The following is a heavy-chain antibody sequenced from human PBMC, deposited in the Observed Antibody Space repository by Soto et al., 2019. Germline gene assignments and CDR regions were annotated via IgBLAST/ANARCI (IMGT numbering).Heavy chain of an antibody. CDR2: ISSSGVNT. D-gene: IGHD3-10*01. V-gene: IGHV3-23*01. CDR3: AKRPTSTGFGDPFDV. Sequence: EVQLLESGGDLVQPGGSLRLSCAASGFSFSTYAMSWVRQAPGKGLAWVSTISSSGVNTYYTDSVKGRFTISRDNSKDTLYLQMNSLRAEDTAIYYCAKRPTSTGFGDPFDVWGQGTMVTVSS. J-gene: IGHJ3*01. CDR1: GFSFSTYA.